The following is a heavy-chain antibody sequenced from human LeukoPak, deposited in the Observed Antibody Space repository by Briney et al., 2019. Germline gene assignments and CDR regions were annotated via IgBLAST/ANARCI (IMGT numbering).Heavy chain of an antibody. J-gene: IGHJ6*02. CDR1: GGTFSSYA. D-gene: IGHD2-15*01. V-gene: IGHV1-69*01. Sequence: SVKVSCKASGGTFSSYAISWVRQAPGQGLGWMGGIIPICGTANYAQKFQGRVTITADESTSTAYMELSSLRSEDTAVYYCASTAPPYCSGGSCYGLDYYYYGMDVWGQGTTVTVSS. CDR3: ASTAPPYCSGGSCYGLDYYYYGMDV. CDR2: IIPICGTA.